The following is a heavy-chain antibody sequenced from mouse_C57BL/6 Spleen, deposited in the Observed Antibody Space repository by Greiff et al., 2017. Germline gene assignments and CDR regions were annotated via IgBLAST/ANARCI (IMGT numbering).Heavy chain of an antibody. CDR2: INPSTGGT. J-gene: IGHJ3*01. D-gene: IGHD1-1*01. CDR1: GYSFTGYY. Sequence: EVQLQQSGPELVKPGASVKISCKASGYSFTGYYMNWVKQSPEKSLEWIGEINPSTGGTTYNQKFKAKATLTVDKSSSTAYMQLTSLTSEDSAVYYCARPNYGSTLFAYWGQGTLVTVSA. CDR3: ARPNYGSTLFAY. V-gene: IGHV1-42*01.